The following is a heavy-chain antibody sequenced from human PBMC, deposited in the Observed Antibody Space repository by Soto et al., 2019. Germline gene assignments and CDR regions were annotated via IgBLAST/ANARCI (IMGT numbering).Heavy chain of an antibody. CDR3: ARSYYDILTGYKSVPSNIAKI. CDR1: GFTFSSYS. Sequence: VGSLRLSCAASGFTFSSYSMNWVRQAPGKGLEWVSSISSSSSYIYYADSVKGRFTISRDNAKNSLYLQMNSLRAEDTAVYYCARSYYDILTGYKSVPSNIAKIWGQGTMVTVSS. CDR2: ISSSSSYI. J-gene: IGHJ3*02. D-gene: IGHD3-9*01. V-gene: IGHV3-21*01.